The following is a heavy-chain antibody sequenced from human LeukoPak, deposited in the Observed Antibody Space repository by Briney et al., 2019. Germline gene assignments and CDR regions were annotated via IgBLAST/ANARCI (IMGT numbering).Heavy chain of an antibody. V-gene: IGHV3-7*05. CDR3: VAAGGY. CDR1: GFTFSNAW. J-gene: IGHJ4*02. CDR2: IKEDGSEK. D-gene: IGHD6-13*01. Sequence: PGGSLRLSCAASGFTFSNAWMSWVRQAPGKGLEWVANIKEDGSEKNYVDSVKGRFTISRDNAKNSLCLQMNSLRAEDTAVYYCVAAGGYWGQGALVTVSS.